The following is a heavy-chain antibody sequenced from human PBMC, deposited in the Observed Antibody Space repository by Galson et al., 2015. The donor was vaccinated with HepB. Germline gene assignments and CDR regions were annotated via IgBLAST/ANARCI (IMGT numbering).Heavy chain of an antibody. D-gene: IGHD3-16*01. Sequence: SVKVSCKASGGTFSSYAISWVRQAPGQGLEWMGRIIPILGIANYAQKFQGRVTITADKSTSTAYMELSSLRSEDTAVYYCARDDRGGAFDIWGQGTMVTVSS. J-gene: IGHJ3*02. CDR1: GGTFSSYA. CDR2: IIPILGIA. V-gene: IGHV1-69*04. CDR3: ARDDRGGAFDI.